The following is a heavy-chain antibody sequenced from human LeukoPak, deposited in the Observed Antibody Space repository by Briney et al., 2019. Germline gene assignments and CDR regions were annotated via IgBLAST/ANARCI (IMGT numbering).Heavy chain of an antibody. D-gene: IGHD3-3*01. CDR2: INHSGST. CDR1: GGSFSGYY. Sequence: SETLSLTCAVYGGSFSGYYWSWIRQPPGKGLEWIGVINHSGSTNYNPSLKSRVTISVDTSKNQFSLKLSSVTAADTAVYYCASRVLRFLEWLFPLTSSGYGMDVWGQGTTVTVSS. CDR3: ASRVLRFLEWLFPLTSSGYGMDV. V-gene: IGHV4-34*01. J-gene: IGHJ6*02.